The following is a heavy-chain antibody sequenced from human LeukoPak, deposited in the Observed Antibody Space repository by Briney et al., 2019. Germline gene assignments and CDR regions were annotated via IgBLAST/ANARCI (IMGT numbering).Heavy chain of an antibody. CDR2: FSGTADRT. D-gene: IGHD3-10*01. J-gene: IGHJ5*02. V-gene: IGHV3-23*01. CDR1: GFTFSDYA. Sequence: GGSLRLSCVASGFTFSDYAMSWVRQAPGKGLEWVSAFSGTADRTYYVGSVKGRFTVSRDNSKNMVYLQMSGLRTEDTAVYYCANSRGYGSGNLWGQGTLVTVSS. CDR3: ANSRGYGSGNL.